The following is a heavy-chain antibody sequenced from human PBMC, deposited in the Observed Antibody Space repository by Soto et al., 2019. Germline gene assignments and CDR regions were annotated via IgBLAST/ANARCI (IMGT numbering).Heavy chain of an antibody. J-gene: IGHJ4*02. CDR3: AKNQERELPRVIDF. CDR1: GLTFSNYA. V-gene: IGHV3-23*01. D-gene: IGHD1-7*01. CDR2: MSGSSSTT. Sequence: GGSLRLSCATSGLTFSNYAMSWVRQAPGGGLEWVSSMSGSSSTTYYADSVKGRFTISRDRSKNTLYLQMSSLRAEDTALYYCAKNQERELPRVIDFWGQGTPVTVSS.